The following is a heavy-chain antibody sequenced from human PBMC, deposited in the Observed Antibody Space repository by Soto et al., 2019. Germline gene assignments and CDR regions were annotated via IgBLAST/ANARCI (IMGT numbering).Heavy chain of an antibody. CDR3: ARGGGRGYYDSSGYYRHAFDI. CDR2: IIPIFGTA. Sequence: QVQLVQSGAEVKKPGSSVKVSCKASGGTFGSYAISWVRQAPGQGLEWMGGIIPIFGTANYAQKCQGRVTITAAESTSTAYMELSSLRSEDTAVYYCARGGGRGYYDSSGYYRHAFDIWGQGTMVTVSS. V-gene: IGHV1-69*01. CDR1: GGTFGSYA. J-gene: IGHJ3*02. D-gene: IGHD3-22*01.